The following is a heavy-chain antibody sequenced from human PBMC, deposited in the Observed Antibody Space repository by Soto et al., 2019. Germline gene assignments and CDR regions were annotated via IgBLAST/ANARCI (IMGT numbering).Heavy chain of an antibody. D-gene: IGHD5-18*01. J-gene: IGHJ4*02. Sequence: GASVKVSCKASGYTFTNYYIHWVRQAPGQGLEWMGIINPSGGSTSYAQKFQGRVTMTKDTSTSAVYMELSSLRSEDTAVYYCARRDGGYSYGVDYWGQGTLVTVS. V-gene: IGHV1-46*01. CDR2: INPSGGST. CDR3: ARRDGGYSYGVDY. CDR1: GYTFTNYY.